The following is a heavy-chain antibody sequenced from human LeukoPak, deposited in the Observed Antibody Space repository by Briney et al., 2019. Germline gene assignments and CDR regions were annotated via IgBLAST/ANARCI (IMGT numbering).Heavy chain of an antibody. V-gene: IGHV5-51*01. Sequence: GESLKISCKGWGYRFTTYWIGWVRQLPGKGLEWMGIIFPGDSDTIYNPSFQGQVTISADKSINTAYLQWSSLKASDTAMYYCATSESQTKFDFWGQGTLVTVSS. J-gene: IGHJ4*02. CDR2: IFPGDSDT. CDR3: ATSESQTKFDF. D-gene: IGHD1/OR15-1a*01. CDR1: GYRFTTYW.